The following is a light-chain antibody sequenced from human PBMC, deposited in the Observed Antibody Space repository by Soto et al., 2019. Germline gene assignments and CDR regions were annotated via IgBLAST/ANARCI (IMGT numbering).Light chain of an antibody. CDR1: RSDVGAYNY. J-gene: IGLJ1*01. Sequence: SALTQPASVSGSPGQSITISCTGTRSDVGAYNYVSWYQQQSGKAPKLLIHEVSSRPAGVSDRFSGSKSGNTASLTISGLQAEDEADYYCSAFATSRAYVFGIGTKVTVL. CDR3: SAFATSRAYV. CDR2: EVS. V-gene: IGLV2-14*01.